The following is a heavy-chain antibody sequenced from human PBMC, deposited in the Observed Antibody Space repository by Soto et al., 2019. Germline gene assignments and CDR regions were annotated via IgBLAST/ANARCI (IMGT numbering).Heavy chain of an antibody. V-gene: IGHV3-74*01. CDR3: ARDSYSSGTH. J-gene: IGHJ4*02. CDR2: ISSDGTST. D-gene: IGHD6-25*01. CDR1: GLTFSSNW. Sequence: EVQLVESGGGLVQPGGSLSLSCAVSGLTFSSNWMHWVRQAPGKGLVWVSRISSDGTSTTYADSVRGRFTISGDNAKNPLYPQRPSLRAEDTGVYYCARDSYSSGTHWGQGTLVTVSS.